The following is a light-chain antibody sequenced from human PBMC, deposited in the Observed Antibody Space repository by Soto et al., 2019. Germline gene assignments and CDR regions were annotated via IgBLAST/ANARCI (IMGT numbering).Light chain of an antibody. J-gene: IGKJ1*01. V-gene: IGKV3-20*01. Sequence: EIVLTQSPGTLSLSPGERATLSRRASQSVSSSYLAWYQQKPGQAPRLLIYGASSRATGIPDRFSGSGSGTDFTLTISRLEPEDFAVYYCQQYGNSRTFGQGTKVEIK. CDR3: QQYGNSRT. CDR1: QSVSSSY. CDR2: GAS.